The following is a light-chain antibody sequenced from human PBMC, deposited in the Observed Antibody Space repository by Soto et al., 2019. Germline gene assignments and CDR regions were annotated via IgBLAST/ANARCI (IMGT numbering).Light chain of an antibody. CDR1: QSISGY. V-gene: IGKV1-39*01. J-gene: IGKJ4*01. CDR3: QQSLSTLLT. CDR2: GAS. Sequence: DIQMTQSPSSLSASVGARVTITCRASQSISGYVNWYQQKPGKAPKVLISGASTLHNGVPSRFSGRGSGTDFTLTSRSLQPEDVATYYCQQSLSTLLTFGGGTKVEIK.